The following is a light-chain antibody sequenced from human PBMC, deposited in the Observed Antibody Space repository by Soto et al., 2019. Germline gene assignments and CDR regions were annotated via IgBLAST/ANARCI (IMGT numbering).Light chain of an antibody. J-gene: IGKJ5*01. CDR1: QSINTL. V-gene: IGKV1-5*03. CDR2: KAS. Sequence: DLQMTQSPSTLSASVGDRVTITCRASQSINTLLAWYQQKPGRAPTLLIYKASTLESGVPSRFSGSGSGTEFTLTISSLQPDDLATYHCQQYNGYPLTFGQGTRLEIK. CDR3: QQYNGYPLT.